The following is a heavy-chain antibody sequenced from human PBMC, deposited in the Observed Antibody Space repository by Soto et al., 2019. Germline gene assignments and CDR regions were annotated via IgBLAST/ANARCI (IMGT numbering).Heavy chain of an antibody. D-gene: IGHD2-15*01. J-gene: IGHJ4*02. Sequence: ASVKVSCKASGYTFLRYGITWVRQAPGQGLEWMGWISAYNGNTNYAQKLQGRVTMTTDTSTSTAYMELRSLRSDDTAVYYCVVAAQPYYFDYWRQGTLVPVSS. CDR2: ISAYNGNT. V-gene: IGHV1-18*01. CDR1: GYTFLRYG. CDR3: VVAAQPYYFDY.